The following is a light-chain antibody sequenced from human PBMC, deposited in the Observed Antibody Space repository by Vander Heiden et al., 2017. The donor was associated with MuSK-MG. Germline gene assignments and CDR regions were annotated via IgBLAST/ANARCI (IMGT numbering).Light chain of an antibody. CDR1: QSVSSSY. V-gene: IGKV3-20*01. J-gene: IGKJ4*01. Sequence: EIVLTQSPGTPSLSPGERATLSCRASQSVSSSYLAWYQQKPGQAPRLLIYGASSRATGIPDRFSGSGSGTDFTLTISSLEPEDFAVYYCQQYGSSPLTFGEGTKVEIK. CDR3: QQYGSSPLT. CDR2: GAS.